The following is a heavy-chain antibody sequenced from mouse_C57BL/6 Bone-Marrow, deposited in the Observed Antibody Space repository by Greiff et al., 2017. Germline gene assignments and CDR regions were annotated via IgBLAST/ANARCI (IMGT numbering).Heavy chain of an antibody. CDR2: ISYSGST. D-gene: IGHD1-1*01. V-gene: IGHV3-8*01. CDR1: GYSITSDY. Sequence: EVKLVESGPGLAKPSQTLSLTCSVTGYSITSDYWNWIRKFPGNKLEYMGYISYSGSTYYNPSLKSRISITRDTSKNQYYLQLNSVTTEDTATYYCARSFYYGSSRDYFDYWGQGTTLTVSS. CDR3: ARSFYYGSSRDYFDY. J-gene: IGHJ2*01.